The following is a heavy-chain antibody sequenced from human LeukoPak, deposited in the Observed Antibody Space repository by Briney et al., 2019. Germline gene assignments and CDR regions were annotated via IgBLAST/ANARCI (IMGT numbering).Heavy chain of an antibody. J-gene: IGHJ4*02. Sequence: PSETLSLTCTVSGGSISGSSYYWGWIRQPPGKGLEWIGSIYYSGSTYYNPSLKSRVTISVDTSKNQFSLKLSSVTAADTAVYYCARDLYGSGSYPVWGQGTLVTVSS. CDR1: GGSISGSSYY. D-gene: IGHD3-10*01. V-gene: IGHV4-39*07. CDR2: IYYSGST. CDR3: ARDLYGSGSYPV.